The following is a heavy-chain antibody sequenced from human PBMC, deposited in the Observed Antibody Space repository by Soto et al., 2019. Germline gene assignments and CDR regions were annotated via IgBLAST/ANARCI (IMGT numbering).Heavy chain of an antibody. Sequence: QEQLVQSGAEVKKPGASLKVSCKASGYTFTDYYIHWVRQAPGQGLEWVGWINPDSGGTNLAQRFQGRVTMTSDTSSNTAYMGLSSLRSDDTAVYYCAIRTGQLAIISEFDGDWFFEVWGRGTLVTVSS. CDR1: GYTFTDYY. J-gene: IGHJ2*01. D-gene: IGHD2-2*01. CDR3: AIRTGQLAIISEFDGDWFFEV. CDR2: INPDSGGT. V-gene: IGHV1-2*02.